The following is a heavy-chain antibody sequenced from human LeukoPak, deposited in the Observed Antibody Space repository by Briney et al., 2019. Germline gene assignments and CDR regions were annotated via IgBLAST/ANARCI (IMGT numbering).Heavy chain of an antibody. Sequence: GASVEVSCKASGYTFTSYDINWVRQATGQGLEWMGWMNPNSGNTGYAQKFEGRVTMTRNTSISTAYMELSSLRSEDTAVYYCARGAFYYGMDVWGQGTTVTVSS. V-gene: IGHV1-8*01. CDR1: GYTFTSYD. CDR3: ARGAFYYGMDV. CDR2: MNPNSGNT. J-gene: IGHJ6*02.